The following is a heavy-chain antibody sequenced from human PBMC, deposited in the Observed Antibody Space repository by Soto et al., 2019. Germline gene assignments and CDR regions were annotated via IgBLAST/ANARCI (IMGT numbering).Heavy chain of an antibody. J-gene: IGHJ4*02. CDR2: IIPIFGTA. Sequence: QVQLVQSGAEVKKPGSSVKVSCKASGGTFSSYAISWVRQAPGQGLEWMVGIIPIFGTANYAQKFQGRVTITAAKSTSTAYMELSSLRSEDTAVYYCARLVNYGFSRADDYWGQGTLVTVSS. CDR1: GGTFSSYA. V-gene: IGHV1-69*06. CDR3: ARLVNYGFSRADDY. D-gene: IGHD4-17*01.